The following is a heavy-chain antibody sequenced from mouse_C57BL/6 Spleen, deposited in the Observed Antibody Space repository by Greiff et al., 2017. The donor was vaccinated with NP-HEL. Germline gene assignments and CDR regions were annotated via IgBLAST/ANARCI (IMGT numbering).Heavy chain of an antibody. Sequence: VQLQQSGAELARPGASVKLSCKASGYTFTSYGISWVKQRTGQSLEWIGEIYPRSGNTYYNEKFKGKATLTADKSSSTEYMALRSLTSEDSAVYFCAREGNTTVGNAMDYWGQGPSVTVSS. CDR3: AREGNTTVGNAMDY. D-gene: IGHD1-1*01. CDR1: GYTFTSYG. V-gene: IGHV1-81*01. CDR2: IYPRSGNT. J-gene: IGHJ4*01.